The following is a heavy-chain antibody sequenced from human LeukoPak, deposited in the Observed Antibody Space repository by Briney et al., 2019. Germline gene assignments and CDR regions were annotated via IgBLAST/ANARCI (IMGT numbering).Heavy chain of an antibody. CDR1: KFTVSPYG. CDR2: ICSDGTNR. V-gene: IGHV3-33*01. D-gene: IGHD4-11*01. Sequence: PGGSLRLSCAASKFTVSPYGMHWVRQAPGKGLQWVSVICSDGTNRFYVDSVKGRFTLSRDNTNNMVYLQMNSLRVDDTGVYYCARDAQRGFDYSNSLQYWGQGALVTVSS. J-gene: IGHJ4*02. CDR3: ARDAQRGFDYSNSLQY.